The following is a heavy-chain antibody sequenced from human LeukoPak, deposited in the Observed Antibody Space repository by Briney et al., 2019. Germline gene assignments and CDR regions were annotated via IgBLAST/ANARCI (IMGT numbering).Heavy chain of an antibody. V-gene: IGHV1-69*13. CDR2: IIPIFGTA. CDR3: ARDRGCTNGVCSFDY. Sequence: SVKVSCKASGGTFSSYAISWVRQAPGQGLEWMGGIIPIFGTANYAQKFQGRVTITPDESTSTAYMELSSLRAEDTAVYYCARDRGCTNGVCSFDYWGQGTLVTVSS. CDR1: GGTFSSYA. D-gene: IGHD2-8*01. J-gene: IGHJ4*02.